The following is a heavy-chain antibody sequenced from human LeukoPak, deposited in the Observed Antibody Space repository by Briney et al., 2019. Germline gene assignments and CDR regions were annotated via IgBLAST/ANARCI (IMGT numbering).Heavy chain of an antibody. CDR2: IYYSGST. V-gene: IGHV4-31*03. Sequence: SETLSLTCTVSGGSISRGGYYWSWIRQHPGKGLEWIGYIYYSGSTYYNPSLKSRVTISVDTSKNQFSLKLSSVTAADTAVYYCARGSALTVTTEYWGQGPLVTVSS. J-gene: IGHJ4*02. CDR3: ARGSALTVTTEY. CDR1: GGSISRGGYY. D-gene: IGHD4-17*01.